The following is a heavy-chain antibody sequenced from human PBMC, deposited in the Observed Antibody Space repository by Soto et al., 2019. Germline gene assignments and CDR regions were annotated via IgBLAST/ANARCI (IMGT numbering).Heavy chain of an antibody. Sequence: LRLSCAASGFTFDDYAMHWVRQAPGKGLEWVSGISWNSGSIGYADSVKGRFTISGDNAKNSLYLQMNSLRAEDTALYYCAKDMSEYSSSSYYYYGMDVWGQGTTVTVSS. D-gene: IGHD6-6*01. CDR3: AKDMSEYSSSSYYYYGMDV. V-gene: IGHV3-9*01. CDR2: ISWNSGSI. J-gene: IGHJ6*02. CDR1: GFTFDDYA.